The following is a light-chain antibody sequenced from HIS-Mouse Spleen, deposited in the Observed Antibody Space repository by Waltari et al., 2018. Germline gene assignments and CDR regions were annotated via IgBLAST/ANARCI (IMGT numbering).Light chain of an antibody. J-gene: IGKJ3*01. CDR1: QSVSSSY. CDR3: QQYGSSFT. Sequence: EIVLTQSPGTLSLSPAERATLSCRASQSVSSSYLAWYQQKPGQAPRLLIYGASSRATGIPDRFSGSGSGTDFTLTISRLEPEDFAVYYCQQYGSSFTFGPGTKVDIK. CDR2: GAS. V-gene: IGKV3-20*01.